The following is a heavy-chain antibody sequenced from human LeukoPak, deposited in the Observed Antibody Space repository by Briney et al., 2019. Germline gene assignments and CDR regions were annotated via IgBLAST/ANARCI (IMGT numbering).Heavy chain of an antibody. CDR3: TTEYGSRIHYYFDY. D-gene: IGHD3-10*01. CDR2: IGGSGGST. V-gene: IGHV3-23*01. CDR1: GFTFSNHA. J-gene: IGHJ4*02. Sequence: GGSLRLSCAASGFTFSNHAMNWVRQAPGKGLEWVSGIGGSGGSTYYADSVKGRLTISRDNSKNTLYLQMNSLKTEDTAVYYCTTEYGSRIHYYFDYWGQGTLVTVSS.